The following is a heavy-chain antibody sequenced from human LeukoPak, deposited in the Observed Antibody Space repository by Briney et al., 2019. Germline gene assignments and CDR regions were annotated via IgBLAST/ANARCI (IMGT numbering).Heavy chain of an antibody. CDR1: GFTFSSYS. Sequence: AGGSLRLSCAASGFTFSSYSMNWVRQAPGKGLEWVSSISSSSSYIYYADSVKGRFTISRDNSKNTLYLQMNSLRAEDTAVYYCAKDQFDYYDSSGLGWGQGTLVTVSS. V-gene: IGHV3-21*04. D-gene: IGHD3-22*01. CDR3: AKDQFDYYDSSGLG. J-gene: IGHJ4*02. CDR2: ISSSSSYI.